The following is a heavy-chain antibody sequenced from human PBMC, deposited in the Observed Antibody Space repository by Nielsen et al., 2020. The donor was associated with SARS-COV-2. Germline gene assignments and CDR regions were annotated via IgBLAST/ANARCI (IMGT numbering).Heavy chain of an antibody. J-gene: IGHJ5*02. D-gene: IGHD3-10*01. CDR1: GGTFSSYA. CDR2: INTNTGNP. Sequence: ASVKVSCKASGGTFSSYAISWVRQAPGQGLEWMGWINTNTGNPTYAQGFTGRFVFSLDTSVSTAYLQISSLKAEDTAVYYCARVSRRSYYGSGSLNWFDPWGQGTLVTVSS. CDR3: ARVSRRSYYGSGSLNWFDP. V-gene: IGHV7-4-1*02.